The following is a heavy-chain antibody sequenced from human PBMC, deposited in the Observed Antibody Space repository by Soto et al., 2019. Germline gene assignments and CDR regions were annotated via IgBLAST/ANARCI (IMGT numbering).Heavy chain of an antibody. J-gene: IGHJ5*02. D-gene: IGHD6-13*01. CDR2: ISYDGSNK. CDR1: GFTFSSYG. V-gene: IGHV3-30*18. CDR3: AKDGDSSSWGRNWFDP. Sequence: LRLSCAASGFTFSSYGMHWVRQAPGKGLEWVAVISYDGSNKYYADSVKGRFTISRDNSKNTLYLQMNSLRAEDTAVYYCAKDGDSSSWGRNWFDPWGQGTLVTVSS.